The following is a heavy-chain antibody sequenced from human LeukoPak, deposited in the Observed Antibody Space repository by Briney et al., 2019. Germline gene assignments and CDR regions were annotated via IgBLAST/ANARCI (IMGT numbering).Heavy chain of an antibody. V-gene: IGHV3-30-3*01. CDR1: GFTFSSYA. CDR2: ISYDGSNK. J-gene: IGHJ3*02. CDR3: ARGQIVVASGAFDI. D-gene: IGHD3-22*01. Sequence: GGSLRLSCAASGFTFSSYAMHWVRQAPGKGLEWVAVISYDGSNKYYADSVKGRFTISRDNSKNTLYLQMNSLRAEDTAVYYCARGQIVVASGAFDIWGQGTMVTVSS.